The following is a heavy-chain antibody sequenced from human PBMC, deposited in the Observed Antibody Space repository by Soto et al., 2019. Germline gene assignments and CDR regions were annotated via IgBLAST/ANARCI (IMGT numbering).Heavy chain of an antibody. CDR1: GYSFTSYW. Sequence: GESLKISCKGSGYSFTSYWIAWVPQMPGKGLEWMGIIYPGDSDTRYSPSFQGQVTISADKSISTAYLQWSSLKASDTALYYCARHGGDRSSALYYYYYGMDVWGQGTTVTVSS. J-gene: IGHJ6*02. CDR2: IYPGDSDT. V-gene: IGHV5-51*01. CDR3: ARHGGDRSSALYYYYYGMDV. D-gene: IGHD6-13*01.